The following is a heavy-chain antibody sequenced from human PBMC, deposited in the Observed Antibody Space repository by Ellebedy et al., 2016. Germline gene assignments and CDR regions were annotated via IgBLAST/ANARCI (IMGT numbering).Heavy chain of an antibody. Sequence: GESLKISCAASGVTFSSYGMHWVRQAPGKGLEWVAVIWYDGSNKYYADSVKGRFTISRDNSKNTLYLQMNSLRAEDTAVYYCARRGNGIYYFDYWGQGTLVTVSS. D-gene: IGHD2/OR15-2a*01. CDR3: ARRGNGIYYFDY. V-gene: IGHV3-33*01. CDR2: IWYDGSNK. J-gene: IGHJ4*02. CDR1: GVTFSSYG.